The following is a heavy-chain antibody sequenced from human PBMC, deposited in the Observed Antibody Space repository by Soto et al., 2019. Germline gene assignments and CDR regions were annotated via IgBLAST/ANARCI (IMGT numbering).Heavy chain of an antibody. J-gene: IGHJ4*02. V-gene: IGHV4-34*01. CDR1: GGSFSGYY. CDR2: INHSGST. D-gene: IGHD4-17*01. CDR3: ARSYDYGEYLDY. Sequence: QVQLQQWGAGLLKPSETLSLTCAVYGGSFSGYYWSWIRQPPGKGLEWIGEINHSGSTNYNPSLKSRVTISVDTSKNQFSLKVSSVTAADTAVYYCARSYDYGEYLDYWGQGNLVTVFS.